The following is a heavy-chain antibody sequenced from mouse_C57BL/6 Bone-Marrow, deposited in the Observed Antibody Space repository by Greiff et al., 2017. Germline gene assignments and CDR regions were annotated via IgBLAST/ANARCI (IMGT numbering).Heavy chain of an antibody. Sequence: VQLQQSGAVLVRPGASVKMSCKASGYTFTSYWMHWVKQRPGQGLEWIGDIYPENGDTSYNQKFKGKATLTADKSASTAYVELSRLTNEDSAVYYCTNYSNGGSGFDYWGQGTTLTVSS. CDR1: GYTFTSYW. J-gene: IGHJ2*01. D-gene: IGHD2-5*01. CDR3: TNYSNGGSGFDY. CDR2: IYPENGDT. V-gene: IGHV1-5*01.